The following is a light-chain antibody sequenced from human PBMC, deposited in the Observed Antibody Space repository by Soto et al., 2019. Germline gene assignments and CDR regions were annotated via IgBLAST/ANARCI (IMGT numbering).Light chain of an antibody. J-gene: IGKJ1*01. CDR1: QSVSSSY. V-gene: IGKV3-20*01. CDR3: QHYGRSPPAWT. Sequence: EIVLTQSPGTLSLSPGERATLSCRASQSVSSSYLAWYHQKPGQPPRLLIFDASSRATGIPDRFSGSGSGTDFTLTISSLEPEDFAVYYCQHYGRSPPAWTFGQATNVELQ. CDR2: DAS.